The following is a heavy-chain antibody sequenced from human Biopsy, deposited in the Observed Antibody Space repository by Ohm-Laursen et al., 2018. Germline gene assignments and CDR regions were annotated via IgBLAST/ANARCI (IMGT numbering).Heavy chain of an antibody. CDR1: GESFNGYY. J-gene: IGHJ6*02. CDR3: VRGVDYYDPYHYYALDV. Sequence: GTLSLTCAVYGESFNGYYWSWIRQTPGKGLEWIGEINHSGRTNYNPSLKSRVTISVDTSKNQFSLKVRSVTAADTAVYYCVRGVDYYDPYHYYALDVWGQGTTITVSS. D-gene: IGHD3-22*01. V-gene: IGHV4-34*01. CDR2: INHSGRT.